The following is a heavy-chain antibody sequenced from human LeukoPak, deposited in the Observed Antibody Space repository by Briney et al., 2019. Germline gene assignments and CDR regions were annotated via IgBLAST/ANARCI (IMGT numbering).Heavy chain of an antibody. CDR3: ARGGYYGDYLSDY. CDR2: INHSGST. D-gene: IGHD4-17*01. CDR1: GGSFSGYY. Sequence: PSETLSLTCAVYGGSFSGYYWSWIRQPPGKGLEWIGEINHSGSTNYNPSLKSRVTISVDTSKNQFSLKLSSVTAADTAVYYCARGGYYGDYLSDYWGQGTLVTVSS. V-gene: IGHV4-34*01. J-gene: IGHJ4*02.